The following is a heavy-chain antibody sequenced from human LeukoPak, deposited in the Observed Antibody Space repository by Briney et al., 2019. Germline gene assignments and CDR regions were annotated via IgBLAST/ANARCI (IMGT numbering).Heavy chain of an antibody. Sequence: GGSLRLSCAASGFTFSSYGMHWVRQAPGKGLEWVAVISYDGSNKYYADSVKGRFTISRDNSKNTLYLQMNSLRAEDTAVYYCAKDRGSGYYRQPDYWGQGTLVTVSP. CDR2: ISYDGSNK. CDR1: GFTFSSYG. CDR3: AKDRGSGYYRQPDY. V-gene: IGHV3-30*18. D-gene: IGHD3-3*01. J-gene: IGHJ4*02.